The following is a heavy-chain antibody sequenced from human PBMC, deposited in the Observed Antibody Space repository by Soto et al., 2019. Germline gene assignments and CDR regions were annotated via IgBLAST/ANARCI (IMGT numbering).Heavy chain of an antibody. CDR2: IIPIFGTA. J-gene: IGHJ4*02. Sequence: QVQLVQSGAEVKKPGSSVKVSCKASGGTFSSYAISWVRQAPGQGLEWMGGIIPIFGTANYAQKFQGRVTXTAYEXXSTAYMELSSLRSEDTAVYYCENSDYCSGGSCYSIWGQGTLVTVSS. V-gene: IGHV1-69*12. D-gene: IGHD2-15*01. CDR1: GGTFSSYA. CDR3: ENSDYCSGGSCYSI.